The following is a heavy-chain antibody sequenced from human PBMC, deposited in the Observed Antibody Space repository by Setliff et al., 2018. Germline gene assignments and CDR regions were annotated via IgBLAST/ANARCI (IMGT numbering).Heavy chain of an antibody. CDR1: GFTSSPYA. J-gene: IGHJ4*02. V-gene: IGHV3-23*03. CDR3: AKPQVELRWGFES. CDR2: IYSGDRNT. Sequence: LRLSCAASGFTSSPYAMSWVRQAPGKGLEWVSTIYSGDRNTFYIDSVKGRFTIFRDGSKNTLYLQMTSLRVEDTAVYYCAKPQVELRWGFESWGQGTLVTVPQ. D-gene: IGHD1-7*01.